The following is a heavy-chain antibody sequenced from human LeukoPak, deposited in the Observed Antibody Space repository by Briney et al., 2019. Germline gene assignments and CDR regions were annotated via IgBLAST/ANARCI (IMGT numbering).Heavy chain of an antibody. CDR2: ISSSSSTI. CDR3: ARDWGSSGWYVPNYFDY. V-gene: IGHV3-48*01. D-gene: IGHD6-19*01. Sequence: GGSLRLSCAASGFTFSSYSMNWVRQALGKGLEWVSCISSSSSTIYYADSVKGRFTISRDNAKNSLYLQMNSLRAEDTAVYYCARDWGSSGWYVPNYFDYWGQGTLVTVSS. CDR1: GFTFSSYS. J-gene: IGHJ4*02.